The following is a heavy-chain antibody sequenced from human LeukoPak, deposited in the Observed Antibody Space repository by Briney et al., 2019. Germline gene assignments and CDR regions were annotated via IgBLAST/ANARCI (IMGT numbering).Heavy chain of an antibody. J-gene: IGHJ4*02. V-gene: IGHV5-51*01. CDR3: ARQLSDIVVVPAAFDY. Sequence: GESLKISCKGSGYSFTSYWIGWVRQMPGKGLEWMGIIYPGDSDTRYSPSFQGQVTISADKSISTAYLQWSSLKASDTAMYYCARQLSDIVVVPAAFDYWGQGTLVTVSS. CDR1: GYSFTSYW. D-gene: IGHD2-2*01. CDR2: IYPGDSDT.